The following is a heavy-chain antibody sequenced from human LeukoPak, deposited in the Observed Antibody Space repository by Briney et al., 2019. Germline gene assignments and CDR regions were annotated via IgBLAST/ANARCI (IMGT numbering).Heavy chain of an antibody. D-gene: IGHD3-3*01. V-gene: IGHV1-69*05. CDR1: GGTFSSYA. CDR3: ASRFRFPPYDFWSGDAEYFQH. Sequence: SVKVSCKASGGTFSSYAISWVRQAPGQGLEWMGRIIPIFGTANYAQKFQGRVTITTDESTSTAYMELSSLRSEDTAVYYCASRFRFPPYDFWSGDAEYFQHWGQGTLVTVSS. CDR2: IIPIFGTA. J-gene: IGHJ1*01.